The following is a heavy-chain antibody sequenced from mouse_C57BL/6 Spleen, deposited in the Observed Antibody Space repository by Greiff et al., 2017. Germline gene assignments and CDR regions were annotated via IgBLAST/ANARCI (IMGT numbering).Heavy chain of an antibody. V-gene: IGHV1-72*01. CDR2: IDPNSGGT. D-gene: IGHD2-1*01. J-gene: IGHJ2*01. Sequence: QVQLQQPGAELVKPGASVQLSCKASGYTFTSYWMAWVKQRPGQGLEWIGRIDPNSGGTKYNEKFKCQATLTVDTPTCTAYMQLSSLTSEDSAVYYCGRYGNYDYWGQGTTRTVSS. CDR1: GYTFTSYW. CDR3: GRYGNYDY.